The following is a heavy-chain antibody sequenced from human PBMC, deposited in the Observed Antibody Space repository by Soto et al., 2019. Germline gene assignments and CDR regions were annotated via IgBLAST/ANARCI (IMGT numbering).Heavy chain of an antibody. CDR1: GGSFIGYY. Sequence: QVQLQQWGAGLLKPSETLSLTCAVYGGSFIGYYWSWIRQPPGKGLEWIGEINHSGSTNYNPSLKSRVTISVDTSKNQFSLKLSSVTAADTAVYYCARFIAVAGLDYWGQGTLVTVSS. CDR3: ARFIAVAGLDY. V-gene: IGHV4-34*01. J-gene: IGHJ4*02. CDR2: INHSGST. D-gene: IGHD6-19*01.